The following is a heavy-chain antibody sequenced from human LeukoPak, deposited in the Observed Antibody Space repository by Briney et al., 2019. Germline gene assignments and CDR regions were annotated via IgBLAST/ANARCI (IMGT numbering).Heavy chain of an antibody. CDR2: IYSGGNT. V-gene: IGHV3-66*01. J-gene: IGHJ3*02. CDR3: ARWEPGIRDAFDI. CDR1: GFTFNNYA. Sequence: GGSLRLSCAASGFTFNNYAMCWVLQAPGKGLEWVSVIYSGGNTYYADSVKGRFIISRDNSKNTLYLQMNSLRAEDTAVYYCARWEPGIRDAFDIRGQGTMVTVSS. D-gene: IGHD1-26*01.